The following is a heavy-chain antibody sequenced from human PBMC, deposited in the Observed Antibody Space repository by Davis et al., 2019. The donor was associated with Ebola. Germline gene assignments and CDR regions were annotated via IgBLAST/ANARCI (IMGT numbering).Heavy chain of an antibody. Sequence: ASVKVSCKASGYTFTSYDINWVRQATGQGLEWMGWMNPNSGNTGYAQKFQGRVTMTRNTSISTAYMELSSLRSEDTAVYYCARHAGYCSGGSCYELYWYFDLWGRGTLVTVSS. J-gene: IGHJ2*01. CDR2: MNPNSGNT. D-gene: IGHD2-15*01. CDR1: GYTFTSYD. CDR3: ARHAGYCSGGSCYELYWYFDL. V-gene: IGHV1-8*01.